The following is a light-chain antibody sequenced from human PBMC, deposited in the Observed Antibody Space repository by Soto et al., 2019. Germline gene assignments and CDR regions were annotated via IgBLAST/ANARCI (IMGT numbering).Light chain of an antibody. CDR1: SSDVGAYNY. Sequence: QSVLTQPASVSGSPGQSITISCTGSSSDVGAYNYVSWYQQYPGKAPKLMIYAVNNRPSGVSDRFSGSKSGNTASLTISGLQAEDEADYFCSSYATITTLVLFGGGTKLTVL. CDR3: SSYATITTLVL. CDR2: AVN. J-gene: IGLJ3*02. V-gene: IGLV2-14*01.